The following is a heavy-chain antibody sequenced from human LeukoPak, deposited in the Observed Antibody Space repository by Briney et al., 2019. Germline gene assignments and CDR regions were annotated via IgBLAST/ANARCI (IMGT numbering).Heavy chain of an antibody. V-gene: IGHV4-4*07. Sequence: PETLSLTCTVSGGSISSYYWSWIRQPAGKGLEWIGRIYTSGSTNYNPSLKSRVTMSVDTSKNQFSLKLSSVTAADTAVYYCARGEAAAAADWYFDLWGRGTLVTVSS. J-gene: IGHJ2*01. CDR2: IYTSGST. CDR3: ARGEAAAAADWYFDL. CDR1: GGSISSYY. D-gene: IGHD6-13*01.